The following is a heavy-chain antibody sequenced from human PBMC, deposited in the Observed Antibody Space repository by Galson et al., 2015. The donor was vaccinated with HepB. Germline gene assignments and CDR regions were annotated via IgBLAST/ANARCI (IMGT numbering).Heavy chain of an antibody. V-gene: IGHV3-23*01. CDR3: VKEGAWFGGDWFDP. D-gene: IGHD3-16*01. CDR1: GFIFRHYA. J-gene: IGHJ5*02. CDR2: IKGGGSTR. Sequence: SLRLSCAGSGFIFRHYAMAWIRQAPGKGLEWVSGIKGGGSTRTYSDVVKGRFSISRDNSKNTVFLQMDNLRAEDTAVYYCVKEGAWFGGDWFDPWGLGALVTVSP.